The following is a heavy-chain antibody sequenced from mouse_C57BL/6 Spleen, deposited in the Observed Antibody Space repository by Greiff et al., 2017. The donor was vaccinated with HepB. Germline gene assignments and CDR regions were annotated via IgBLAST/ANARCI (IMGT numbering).Heavy chain of an antibody. Sequence: VQLQQPGAELVRPGSSVKLSCKASGYTFTSYWMDWVKQRPGQGLEWIGNIYPSDSETHYNQKFKDKATLTVDKSSSTAYMQLSSLTSEDSAVYYSARPSTYYYGSSYCFDYWGQGTTLTVSS. V-gene: IGHV1-61*01. CDR1: GYTFTSYW. CDR3: ARPSTYYYGSSYCFDY. CDR2: IYPSDSET. J-gene: IGHJ2*01. D-gene: IGHD1-1*01.